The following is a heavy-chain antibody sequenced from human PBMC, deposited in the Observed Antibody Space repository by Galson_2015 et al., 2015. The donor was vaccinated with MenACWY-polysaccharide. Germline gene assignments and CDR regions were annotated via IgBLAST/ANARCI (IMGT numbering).Heavy chain of an antibody. V-gene: IGHV3-30-3*01. CDR3: AAGTGRDGYTFDF. Sequence: SLRLSCAASGFTFSNYEMNWVRQAPGKGLERVTVIYYDGSNKYYIDSVRGRFTISRDNSRNTLYLQMNSLRAEDTAVYYCAAGTGRDGYTFDFWGRGTLVTVSS. D-gene: IGHD5-24*01. CDR2: IYYDGSNK. CDR1: GFTFSNYE. J-gene: IGHJ4*02.